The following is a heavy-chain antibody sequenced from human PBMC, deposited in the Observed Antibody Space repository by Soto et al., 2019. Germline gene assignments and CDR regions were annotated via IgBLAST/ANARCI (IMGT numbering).Heavy chain of an antibody. CDR2: IDTTSNYI. Sequence: EVQLVESGGGLVKPGESLRLSCEASGLTFYSFSMNWVRQAAGRGPEWVSSIDTTSNYIYYADSVRGRFTISRDNAKDSLYLQMYSLRAEDTAVYYCVRDIGQYFRSGYMDVWGRGTTVTVSS. CDR3: VRDIGQYFRSGYMDV. CDR1: GLTFYSFS. D-gene: IGHD3-9*01. J-gene: IGHJ6*03. V-gene: IGHV3-21*01.